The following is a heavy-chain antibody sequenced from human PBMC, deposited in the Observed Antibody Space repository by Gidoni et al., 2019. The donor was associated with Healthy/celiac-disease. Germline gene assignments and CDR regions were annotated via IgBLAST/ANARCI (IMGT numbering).Heavy chain of an antibody. Sequence: EVQLVESGGGLVKPGGSLRLSCAASGFTFSSYSMNWVRQAPGKVLEWVSSISSSSSYIYYADSVKGRFTISRDNAKNSLYLQMNSLGAEDTAVYYCARDLIGHYYGMDVWGQGTTVTVSS. D-gene: IGHD2-21*01. CDR3: ARDLIGHYYGMDV. J-gene: IGHJ6*02. CDR1: GFTFSSYS. CDR2: ISSSSSYI. V-gene: IGHV3-21*01.